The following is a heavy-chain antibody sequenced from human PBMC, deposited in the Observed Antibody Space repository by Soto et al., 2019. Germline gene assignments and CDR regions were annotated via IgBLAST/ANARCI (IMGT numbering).Heavy chain of an antibody. J-gene: IGHJ6*02. CDR1: KFTITSYW. D-gene: IGHD5-18*01. CDR3: AREGSHGYVLRGMDV. CDR2: INSDGSSI. V-gene: IGHV3-74*01. Sequence: EVQLVESGGGLVQPGGSVRLSCAASKFTITSYWMHWVRQAPGKGLVWVSRINSDGSSISYADAVKGRFTISRDNAKNSLYLQMNSLRVEDTAVYYCAREGSHGYVLRGMDVWGQGTTVTVFS.